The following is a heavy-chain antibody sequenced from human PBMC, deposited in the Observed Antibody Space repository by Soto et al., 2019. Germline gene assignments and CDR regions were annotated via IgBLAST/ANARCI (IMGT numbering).Heavy chain of an antibody. V-gene: IGHV1-8*01. CDR2: MNPNSGNT. J-gene: IGHJ3*01. D-gene: IGHD2-2*01. CDR1: GYTFTDYD. CDR3: ARDSSTTNPV. Sequence: QVQLVQSGAEVRRPGTSVMVSCKTSGYTFTDYDINWVRQATGQGLEWMGWMNPNSGNTGYAQKLQGRVSMTRNTATSTDYMDLSSLRSDDTAIYYCARDSSTTNPVWGQGTMVTVSS.